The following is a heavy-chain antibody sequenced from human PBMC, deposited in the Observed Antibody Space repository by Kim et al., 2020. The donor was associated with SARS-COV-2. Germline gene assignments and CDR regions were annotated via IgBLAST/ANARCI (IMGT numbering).Heavy chain of an antibody. CDR3: AKDPADYDSSGYCYGGHYFDY. Sequence: RFTISRDNSQNTLYLQMNSLRAEDTAVYYCAKDPADYDSSGYCYGGHYFDYWGQGTLVTVSS. J-gene: IGHJ4*02. V-gene: IGHV3-30*02. D-gene: IGHD3-22*01.